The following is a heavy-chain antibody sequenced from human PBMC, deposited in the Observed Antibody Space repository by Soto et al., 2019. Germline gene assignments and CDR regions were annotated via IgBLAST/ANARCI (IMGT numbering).Heavy chain of an antibody. Sequence: GASVKASCKTSGDTFTSYYMHWVRQAPGQGLEWMGIINPSGGSTSYAQKFQGRVTMTRDTSTSTVYMELSSLRSEDTAVYYCARDWGGLRPSRTSAHEEDYWGQGTLVTVSS. CDR2: INPSGGST. CDR3: ARDWGGLRPSRTSAHEEDY. CDR1: GDTFTSYY. D-gene: IGHD3-16*01. J-gene: IGHJ4*02. V-gene: IGHV1-46*01.